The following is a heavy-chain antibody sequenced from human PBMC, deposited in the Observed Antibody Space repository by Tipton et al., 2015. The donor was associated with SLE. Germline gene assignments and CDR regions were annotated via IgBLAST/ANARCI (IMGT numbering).Heavy chain of an antibody. CDR3: ARPAPGVGQLADY. D-gene: IGHD6-6*01. CDR1: GGTFSSYA. Sequence: QLVQSGAEVKKPGSSVKVSCKASGGTFSSYAISWVRQAPGQGLEWMGGIIPIFGTANYAQKFQGRVTMTTDTSTSTAYMGLRSLISDDTAVYYCARPAPGVGQLADYWGQGTLVTVSS. V-gene: IGHV1-69*06. CDR2: IIPIFGTA. J-gene: IGHJ4*02.